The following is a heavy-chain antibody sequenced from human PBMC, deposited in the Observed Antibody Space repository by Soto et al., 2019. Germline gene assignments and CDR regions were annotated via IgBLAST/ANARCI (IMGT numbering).Heavy chain of an antibody. D-gene: IGHD6-6*01. CDR1: GHTFTSYA. Sequence: ASVKVSCKASGHTFTSYAMHWVRQAPGQRLEWMGWINAGNGNTKYSQKFQGRVTITRDTSASTAYMELSSLRSEDTAVYYCARDSGSSSSYYYGMDVWGQGTTVTVSS. CDR2: INAGNGNT. V-gene: IGHV1-3*01. J-gene: IGHJ6*02. CDR3: ARDSGSSSSYYYGMDV.